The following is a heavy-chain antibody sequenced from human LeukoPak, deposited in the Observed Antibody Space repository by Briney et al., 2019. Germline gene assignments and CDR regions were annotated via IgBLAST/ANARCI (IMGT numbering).Heavy chain of an antibody. D-gene: IGHD3-16*01. V-gene: IGHV5-51*01. J-gene: IGHJ4*02. CDR2: IYPGDSDT. Sequence: GGALKISFKGSGCRFTSYWIGWVRQMPGKGVGGVGIIYPGDSDTRYSPSFEGQVTISADKSISTAYLQWSSLQASDTAMYYCARQGPRGDFDYWGQGPLVTVSS. CDR3: ARQGPRGDFDY. CDR1: GCRFTSYW.